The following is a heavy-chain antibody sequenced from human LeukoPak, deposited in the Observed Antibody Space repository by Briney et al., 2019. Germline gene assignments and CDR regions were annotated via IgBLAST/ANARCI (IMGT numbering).Heavy chain of an antibody. CDR1: GYTFSGYF. J-gene: IGHJ4*02. Sequence: ASGKVSCKASGYTFSGYFIHSVRQAAGQRLEWMGRINADSGGPEYPPNFQGRVTMTRDTSTSTASMELSRLTSDDTAVYYCARDLSSTPNWELDYWGQGSLVTVSS. CDR2: INADSGGP. D-gene: IGHD1-26*01. CDR3: ARDLSSTPNWELDY. V-gene: IGHV1-2*06.